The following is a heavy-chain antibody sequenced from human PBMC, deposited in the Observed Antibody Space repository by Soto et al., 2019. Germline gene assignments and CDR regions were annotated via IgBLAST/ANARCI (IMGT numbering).Heavy chain of an antibody. CDR3: ATHPHFDWLNHFDY. J-gene: IGHJ4*02. D-gene: IGHD3-9*01. CDR2: ISGSGGST. V-gene: IGHV3-23*01. CDR1: GFTFSSYA. Sequence: PGGSLRLSCAASGFTFSSYAMSWVRQAPGKGLEWVSAISGSGGSTYYADSVKGRFTISRDNSKNTLYLQMNSLRAEDTAVYYCATHPHFDWLNHFDYWGQGTLVTVSS.